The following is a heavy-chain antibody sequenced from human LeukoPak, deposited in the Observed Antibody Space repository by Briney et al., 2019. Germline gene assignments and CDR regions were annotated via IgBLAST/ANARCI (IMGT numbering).Heavy chain of an antibody. D-gene: IGHD1-14*01. J-gene: IGHJ4*02. CDR3: AKGAGGEFDY. CDR2: IYTNGAT. V-gene: IGHV4-61*02. Sequence: SQTLSLTCTVSGGSINSGSYFWSWVRQPAGKGLEWIGRIYTNGATKYNPSLKSRVSISLDTSKKQLSLKLSSVTAADTAVYYCAKGAGGEFDYWGQGTLVTVSS. CDR1: GGSINSGSYF.